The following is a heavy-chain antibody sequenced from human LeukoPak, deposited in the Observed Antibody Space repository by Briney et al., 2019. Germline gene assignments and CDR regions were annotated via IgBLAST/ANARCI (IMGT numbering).Heavy chain of an antibody. D-gene: IGHD3-22*01. Sequence: ASVKVSCKASGYTFTGYYMHWVRQAPGQGLEWMGWINPNSGGTNYAQKFQGRVTMTRDTSISTAYMELSRLRSDDTAVYYCARVNYYDRETGLDYWGQGTLVTVSS. J-gene: IGHJ4*02. CDR2: INPNSGGT. CDR1: GYTFTGYY. V-gene: IGHV1-2*02. CDR3: ARVNYYDRETGLDY.